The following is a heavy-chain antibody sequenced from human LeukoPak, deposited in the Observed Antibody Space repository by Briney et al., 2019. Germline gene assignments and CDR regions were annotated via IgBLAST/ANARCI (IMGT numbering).Heavy chain of an antibody. CDR3: ARSGGYYVHYMDV. D-gene: IGHD3-3*01. Sequence: SETLSLTCTVSGGSISSYYWSWIRQPPGKGLEWIGYIYYSGSTNYNPSLKSRVTISIDTSKNQFSLKLSSVTAADTAVYYCARSGGYYVHYMDVWGKGTTVTVSS. CDR2: IYYSGST. V-gene: IGHV4-59*01. J-gene: IGHJ6*03. CDR1: GGSISSYY.